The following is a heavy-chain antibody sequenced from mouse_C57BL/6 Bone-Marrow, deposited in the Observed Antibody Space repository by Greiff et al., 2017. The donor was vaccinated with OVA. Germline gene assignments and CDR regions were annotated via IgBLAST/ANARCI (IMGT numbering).Heavy chain of an antibody. V-gene: IGHV1-54*01. Sequence: QVQLQQSGAELVRPGTSVKVSCKASGYAFTNYLIEWVKQRPGQGLEWIGVINPGSGGTNYNEKFKGKATLTADKSSSTDYMQISSLTSEDSADYFCARVTTRFAYWGQGTLVTVSA. CDR3: ARVTTRFAY. CDR1: GYAFTNYL. J-gene: IGHJ3*01. D-gene: IGHD2-2*01. CDR2: INPGSGGT.